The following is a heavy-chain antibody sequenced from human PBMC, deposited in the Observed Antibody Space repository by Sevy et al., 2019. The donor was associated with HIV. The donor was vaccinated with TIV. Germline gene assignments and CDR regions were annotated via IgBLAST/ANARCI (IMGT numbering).Heavy chain of an antibody. CDR2: ISDDENNK. CDR3: AGNYYDSTGYCFSFDY. CDR1: GFTFSTYA. J-gene: IGHJ4*02. V-gene: IGHV3-30*04. D-gene: IGHD3-22*01. Sequence: GGSLRLSCAASGFTFSTYAMYWVRQAPGKGLEWVAVISDDENNKDYGDSVKGRFTVSRDNSKNTLYLQMNSLRADYTAVYDCAGNYYDSTGYCFSFDYWGQGTLVTVSS.